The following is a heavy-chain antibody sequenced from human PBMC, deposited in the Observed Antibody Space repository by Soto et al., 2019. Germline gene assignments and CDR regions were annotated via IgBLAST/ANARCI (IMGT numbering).Heavy chain of an antibody. J-gene: IGHJ6*02. CDR2: IYTSGTT. Sequence: PSETLSLTCNVSGGSIRSNYWSWIRQPAGKALEWIGRIYTSGTTNYNPSLKSRATMLIDTSKNQFSLILSSVTAADTGVYYCAREGASGFGMDVWGQGTTVTGSS. V-gene: IGHV4-4*07. CDR3: AREGASGFGMDV. CDR1: GGSIRSNY. D-gene: IGHD1-26*01.